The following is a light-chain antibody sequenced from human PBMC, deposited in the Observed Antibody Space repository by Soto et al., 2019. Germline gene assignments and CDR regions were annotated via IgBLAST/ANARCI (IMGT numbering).Light chain of an antibody. V-gene: IGLV1-44*01. CDR3: AVWDDSLNGYV. CDR2: GNN. Sequence: QSVLTQPPSASGTPGQRVTISCSGSSSNIGSNTVNWYQQLPGTAPKLLIYGNNQRPSGVPDRFSGSKSGTSASLAINGLQPEDEADYYCAVWDDSLNGYVLGPGTKLTVL. CDR1: SSNIGSNT. J-gene: IGLJ1*01.